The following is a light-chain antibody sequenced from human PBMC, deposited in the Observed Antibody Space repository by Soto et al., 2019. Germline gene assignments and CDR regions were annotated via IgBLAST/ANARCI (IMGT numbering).Light chain of an antibody. CDR2: GAS. V-gene: IGKV3-20*01. CDR3: HQYGSSPSWA. Sequence: EIVLTQSPGTLSLSPGERATLSCRASQTVSSSYLAWYQQKPGQSPRLLIYGASSRATGIPDRFSGSGSGTDYTLTISRLEPDDVVVYYCHQYGSSPSWAFGQGTKVEIK. J-gene: IGKJ1*01. CDR1: QTVSSSY.